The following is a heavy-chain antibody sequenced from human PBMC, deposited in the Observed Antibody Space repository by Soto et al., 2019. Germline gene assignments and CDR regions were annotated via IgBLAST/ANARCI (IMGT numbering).Heavy chain of an antibody. Sequence: QVQLQQWGAGLLKPSETLSLTCAVYGGSFSGYYWSWIRQPPGKGLEWIGEINHSGSTNYNPSLKSRVTISVDTSKNQFSRKLSSVTAADTAVYYCARRGTVTYYYYYYGMDVWGQGTTVTVSS. D-gene: IGHD4-17*01. CDR3: ARRGTVTYYYYYYGMDV. CDR2: INHSGST. J-gene: IGHJ6*02. CDR1: GGSFSGYY. V-gene: IGHV4-34*01.